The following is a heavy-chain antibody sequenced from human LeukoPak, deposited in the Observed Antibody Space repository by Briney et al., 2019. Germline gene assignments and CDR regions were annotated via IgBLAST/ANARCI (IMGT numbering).Heavy chain of an antibody. D-gene: IGHD6-19*01. CDR3: ARDQRGSSDLDY. CDR1: VYTFPRNY. V-gene: IGHV1-2*02. Sequence: ASVRVSCQASVYTFPRNYIHGVRQAPAQGVEWMGWNHPNSGSTNFAQKFQGRVTMTRDTSISTAYMDLTSLTSDDTAIYYCARDQRGSSDLDYWGQGTLITVSS. CDR2: NHPNSGST. J-gene: IGHJ4*02.